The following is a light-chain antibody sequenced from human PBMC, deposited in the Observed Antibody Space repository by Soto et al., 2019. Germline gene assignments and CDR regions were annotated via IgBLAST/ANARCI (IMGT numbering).Light chain of an antibody. V-gene: IGKV1-5*01. CDR3: QQYSAYAT. Sequence: DIQRTQSPSTLSASVGDRVTIACRASQSISTWLAWYQHKPGKAPKLLMHDASSLETGVPSRFSGRGSGTECTLTINSLQPDDFATYYCQQYSAYATFGQGTKVEIK. CDR2: DAS. CDR1: QSISTW. J-gene: IGKJ1*01.